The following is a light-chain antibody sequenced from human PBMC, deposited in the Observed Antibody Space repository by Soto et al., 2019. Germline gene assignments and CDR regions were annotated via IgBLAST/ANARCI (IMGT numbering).Light chain of an antibody. Sequence: EIVLTQSPGTLSLSPGERATLSCRASESVSSRYLAWYQQKPGQAPRLLIYGASSRDTGIPDRFSGSGSGTDFNLTISRLEPEDPAVYYCQQCGSSRTLGQGTNVEIK. CDR3: QQCGSSRT. V-gene: IGKV3-20*01. CDR2: GAS. CDR1: ESVSSRY. J-gene: IGKJ1*01.